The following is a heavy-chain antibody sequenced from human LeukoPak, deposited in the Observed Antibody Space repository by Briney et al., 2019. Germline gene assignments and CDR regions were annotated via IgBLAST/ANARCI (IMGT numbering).Heavy chain of an antibody. CDR2: ISSSGGGT. J-gene: IGHJ1*01. V-gene: IGHV3-23*01. Sequence: GGSLRLSCAASGFTFSIYAMSWVRQAPGKGLEWVSAISSSGGGTYYADSVKGRFTISRDNSKDTLSLQMNSLRAEDTAVCYCARGIYGDYDHWGQGTLVTVST. CDR1: GFTFSIYA. CDR3: ARGIYGDYDH. D-gene: IGHD4-17*01.